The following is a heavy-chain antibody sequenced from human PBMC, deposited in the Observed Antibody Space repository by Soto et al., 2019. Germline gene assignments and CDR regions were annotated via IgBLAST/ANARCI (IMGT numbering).Heavy chain of an antibody. CDR3: AVHCTLTSCQEDIDY. V-gene: IGHV3-23*01. Sequence: EVQLLESGGGFVRPGGSLRLSCSVSGLSISSYAMSWVRQAPGKGLEWVSAITYTGGSTYYTDSVKGRFTISRDNSKNTVYLQMNSLRAEDTAVYYGAVHCTLTSCQEDIDYWGQGTLVTVSS. CDR2: ITYTGGST. CDR1: GLSISSYA. D-gene: IGHD2-2*01. J-gene: IGHJ4*02.